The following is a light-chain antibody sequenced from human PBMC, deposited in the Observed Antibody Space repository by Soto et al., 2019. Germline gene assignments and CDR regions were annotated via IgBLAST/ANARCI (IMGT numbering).Light chain of an antibody. CDR1: QGIGIY. CDR3: QKYNSGPLT. J-gene: IGKJ4*01. CDR2: AAS. Sequence: DIQMTQSPSSLSASLGDRVTITCRASQGIGIYLAWFQQRPGKVPKLPIYAASALQSGVPSRFSGSGSETDFTLTISSLQPEDVATYYCQKYNSGPLTFGAGTRVEIK. V-gene: IGKV1-27*01.